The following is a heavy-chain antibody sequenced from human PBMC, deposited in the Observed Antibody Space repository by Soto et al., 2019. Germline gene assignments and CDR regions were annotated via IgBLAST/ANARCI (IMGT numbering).Heavy chain of an antibody. V-gene: IGHV3-48*02. Sequence: PGGSLRLSCAASGFTFSSYSMNWVRQAPGKGLEWVSYISSSSSSIYYADSVKGRFTISRDNAKSSLYLQMNSLRDEDTAVYYCARDQSGSSSGYYGPNVWGQGTTVTVSS. D-gene: IGHD3-22*01. CDR3: ARDQSGSSSGYYGPNV. CDR1: GFTFSSYS. CDR2: ISSSSSSI. J-gene: IGHJ6*02.